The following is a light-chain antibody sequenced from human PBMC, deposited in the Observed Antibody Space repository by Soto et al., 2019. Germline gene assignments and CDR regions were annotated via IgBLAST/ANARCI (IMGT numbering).Light chain of an antibody. CDR2: RNI. CDR1: SSNIGSNF. V-gene: IGLV1-47*01. J-gene: IGLJ2*01. CDR3: ASWDDSLSGVV. Sequence: QPVLTQTPSASGTPGQRVTISCSGSSSNIGSNFVYWYQHLPGTAPKLLIYRNIQRDSGVPDRFSASKSGTSASLAIGGLRSEDEGDYYCASWDDSLSGVVFGGGTKLTVL.